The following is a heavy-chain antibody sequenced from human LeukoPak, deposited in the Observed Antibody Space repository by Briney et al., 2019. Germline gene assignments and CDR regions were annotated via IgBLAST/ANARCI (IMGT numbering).Heavy chain of an antibody. D-gene: IGHD3-10*01. V-gene: IGHV4-34*01. CDR3: AKGPRRFGFDP. CDR1: GGSFSGYY. CDR2: INHSGST. J-gene: IGHJ5*02. Sequence: SETLSLTCAVYGGSFSGYYWSWIRQPPGKGLEWIGEINHSGSTNYNPSLKSRVTISVDPSKNQFSLKLSSVTAADTAVYYCAKGPRRFGFDPWRRGTLVTVSS.